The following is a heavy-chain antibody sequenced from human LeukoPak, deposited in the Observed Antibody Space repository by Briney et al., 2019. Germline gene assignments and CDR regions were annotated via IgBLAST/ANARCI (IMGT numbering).Heavy chain of an antibody. CDR1: GFTFSSYG. D-gene: IGHD3-10*01. CDR2: ISYDGSNK. J-gene: IGHJ4*02. V-gene: IGHV3-30*18. Sequence: GGSLRLSCAASGFTFSSYGMHWVRQAPGKGLEWVAVISYDGSNKYYADSVKGRFTTSRDNSKNTLYLQMNSLRAEDTAVYYCAKDRVVRGADFDYWGQGTLVTVSS. CDR3: AKDRVVRGADFDY.